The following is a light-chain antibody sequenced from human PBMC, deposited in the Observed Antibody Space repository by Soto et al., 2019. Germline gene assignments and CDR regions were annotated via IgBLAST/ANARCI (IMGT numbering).Light chain of an antibody. J-gene: IGKJ4*01. Sequence: DIQMTQSPSSLSASVGDRVTITCRASQNINSYFNWYQQKPGKAPKVLIYAASRLQCGFPSRFSGSGSWTDFTLTIRSLQPEDFASYACQQSYSTPITCGGGTKVDIE. V-gene: IGKV1-39*01. CDR1: QNINSY. CDR3: QQSYSTPIT. CDR2: AAS.